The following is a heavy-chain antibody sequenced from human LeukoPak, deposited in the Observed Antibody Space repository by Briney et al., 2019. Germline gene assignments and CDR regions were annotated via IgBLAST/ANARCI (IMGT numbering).Heavy chain of an antibody. CDR3: ARSVSSYYFDY. CDR1: GGSISSYY. J-gene: IGHJ4*02. D-gene: IGHD2-2*01. CDR2: IYTSGST. V-gene: IGHV4-4*09. Sequence: SETLSLTCTVSGGSISSYYWSWVRQPPGKGLEWIGYIYTSGSTNYNPSPKSRVTISVDTSKNQFSLKLSSVTAADTAVYYCARSVSSYYFDYWGQGTLVTVSS.